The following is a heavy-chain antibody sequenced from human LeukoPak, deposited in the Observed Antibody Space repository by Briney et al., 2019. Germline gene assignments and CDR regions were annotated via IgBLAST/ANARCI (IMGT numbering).Heavy chain of an antibody. D-gene: IGHD4-17*01. CDR1: GFTFSSYA. J-gene: IGHJ4*02. V-gene: IGHV3-23*01. CDR3: AKLGAGDYPYFFDS. Sequence: GGSLRLSCAASGFTFSSYAMSWVRQAPGKGLEWVSAISGSGANTYYADSVQGRFTVSRDNSKNTLYLQMNSLRAEGTAVYYCAKLGAGDYPYFFDSWGQGTLVTVSS. CDR2: ISGSGANT.